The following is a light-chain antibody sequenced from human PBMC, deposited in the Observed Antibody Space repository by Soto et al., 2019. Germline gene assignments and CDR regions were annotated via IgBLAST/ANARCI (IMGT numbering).Light chain of an antibody. J-gene: IGLJ3*02. CDR3: QSYDSSLYWV. CDR1: SSNIGTGYD. V-gene: IGLV1-40*01. CDR2: GNS. Sequence: QLVLTQPPSVSGAPGQRVTISCIGSSSNIGTGYDVHWYQQLPGTAPKLLISGNSNRPSGVPDRFSGSKSGTSASLAITGLQAEDAADYYCQSYDSSLYWVFGGGTKLTVL.